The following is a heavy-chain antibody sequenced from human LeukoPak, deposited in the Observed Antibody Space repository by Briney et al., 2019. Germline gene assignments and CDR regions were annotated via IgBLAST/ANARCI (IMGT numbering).Heavy chain of an antibody. V-gene: IGHV3-30*02. CDR1: GFTFSSYG. D-gene: IGHD3-22*01. Sequence: GGSLRLSCAASGFTFSSYGMHWVRQAPGKGLEWVAFIRYDGSNKYYADSVKGRFTISRDNSKNTLYLQMNSLRAEDAAVYYCAKGITMIVSGAFDIWGQGTMVTVSS. CDR3: AKGITMIVSGAFDI. J-gene: IGHJ3*02. CDR2: IRYDGSNK.